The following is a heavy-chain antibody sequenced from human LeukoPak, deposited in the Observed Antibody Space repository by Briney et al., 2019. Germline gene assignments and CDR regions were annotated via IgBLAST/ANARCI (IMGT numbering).Heavy chain of an antibody. Sequence: SETLSLTCTVSGGSISSSSYYWGWIRQPPGKGLEWIGSIYYSGSTYYNPSLKSRVTISVDTSKNQFSLKLSSVTAADTAVYYCASSYCSGGSCHDAFDIWGQGTMVTVSS. D-gene: IGHD2-15*01. J-gene: IGHJ3*02. CDR1: GGSISSSSYY. CDR2: IYYSGST. CDR3: ASSYCSGGSCHDAFDI. V-gene: IGHV4-39*01.